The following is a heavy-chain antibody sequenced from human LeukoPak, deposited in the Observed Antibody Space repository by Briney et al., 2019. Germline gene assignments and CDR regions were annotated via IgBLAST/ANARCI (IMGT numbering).Heavy chain of an antibody. CDR1: GYTFTGYN. Sequence: ASVKLSCKASGYTFTGYNMHWVRQAPGQGLEWVGWIYPNSGGTNNSQKFQGRVIITTDTTISTAYMELRRLRTDAKAAYYCSGVSPLWFGGKPASRRYFDLWGRGTLVTVSS. D-gene: IGHD3-10*01. CDR2: IYPNSGGT. CDR3: SGVSPLWFGGKPASRRYFDL. J-gene: IGHJ2*01. V-gene: IGHV1-2*02.